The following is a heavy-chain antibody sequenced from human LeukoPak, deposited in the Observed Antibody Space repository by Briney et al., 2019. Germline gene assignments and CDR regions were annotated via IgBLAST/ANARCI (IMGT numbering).Heavy chain of an antibody. D-gene: IGHD6-19*01. Sequence: SETLSLTCTVSGGSISSGSYYWSWIRQPAGKGLEWIGRIYHSGSTYYNPSLKSRVTISVDTSKNQFSLKLSSVTAADTAVYYCATSYSSGWYAFDIWGQGTMVTVSS. V-gene: IGHV4-61*02. CDR1: GGSISSGSYY. CDR3: ATSYSSGWYAFDI. J-gene: IGHJ3*02. CDR2: IYHSGST.